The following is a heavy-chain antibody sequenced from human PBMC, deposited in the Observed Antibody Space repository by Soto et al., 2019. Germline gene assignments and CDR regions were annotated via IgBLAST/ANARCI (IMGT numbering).Heavy chain of an antibody. D-gene: IGHD1-26*01. Sequence: GGSLRLSCAASGVPFINYAMSWVRQAPGRGLEWVSGISSGGGSPYNADSVKGRFSISRDDSKNTLYLQMNSLRAEDTAVYYCAKGGGRIVPRHFDNWGQGILVTVSS. CDR3: AKGGGRIVPRHFDN. V-gene: IGHV3-23*01. J-gene: IGHJ4*02. CDR2: ISSGGGSP. CDR1: GVPFINYA.